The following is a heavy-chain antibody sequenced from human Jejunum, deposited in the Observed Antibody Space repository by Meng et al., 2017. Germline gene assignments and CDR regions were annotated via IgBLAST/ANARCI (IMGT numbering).Heavy chain of an antibody. CDR2: IYHSGRT. CDR3: ARGVGDIRVGFDY. J-gene: IGHJ4*02. D-gene: IGHD5-12*01. V-gene: IGHV4-4*02. CDR1: GGSISSTNW. Sequence: QESGPGLVEPSGTLSLHCEVSGGSISSTNWWDWLRQTPGKGLEWIGEIYHSGRTNFNPSLESRVTISVDESKNQFSLTLNSVTAADTAVYYCARGVGDIRVGFDYWGQGILVTVSS.